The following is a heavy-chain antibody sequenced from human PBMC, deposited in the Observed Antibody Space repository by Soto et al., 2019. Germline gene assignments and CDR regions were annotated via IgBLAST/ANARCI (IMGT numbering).Heavy chain of an antibody. CDR1: GGSVSSGHYY. J-gene: IGHJ6*02. CDR2: ISYSGST. D-gene: IGHD3-22*01. V-gene: IGHV4-30-4*08. Sequence: PSETLSLTCTVSGGSVSSGHYYWSWIRQPPGKGLELIVNISYSGSTYYTPSLKSRVTISLDMSKNQFSLSLSSLTTADTAVYYCARDASAYFDSSRYPRGYYYYGMNVWGEGTTVAVSS. CDR3: ARDASAYFDSSRYPRGYYYYGMNV.